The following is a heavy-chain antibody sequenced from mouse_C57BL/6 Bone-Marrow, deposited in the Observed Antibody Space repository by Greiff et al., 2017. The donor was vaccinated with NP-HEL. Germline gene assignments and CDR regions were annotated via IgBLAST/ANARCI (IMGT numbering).Heavy chain of an antibody. Sequence: EVQLQQSGPVLAKPGASVKMSCKASGYTFTDYYMNWVKQSHGKSLEWIGVINPYNGGTSYNQKFKGKATLTVDKSSSTAYMELNSLTSEDSAVYYCAREGPLFAYWGQGTLVTVSA. CDR3: AREGPLFAY. CDR1: GYTFTDYY. J-gene: IGHJ3*01. V-gene: IGHV1-19*01. D-gene: IGHD3-3*01. CDR2: INPYNGGT.